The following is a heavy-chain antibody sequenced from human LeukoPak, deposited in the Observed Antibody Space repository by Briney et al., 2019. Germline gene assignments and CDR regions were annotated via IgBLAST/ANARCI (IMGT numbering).Heavy chain of an antibody. CDR2: INHSGNT. J-gene: IGHJ4*02. V-gene: IGHV4-59*01. Sequence: SETLSLTCSVSGGSISSYFWSWIRQPPGKGPEWIGYINHSGNTYYNPSLKSRVTISVDTSKNQLSLKLSSVTAADTAVYYCARGQGSGSYYLDYWGQGTLVTVSS. CDR3: ARGQGSGSYYLDY. CDR1: GGSISSYF. D-gene: IGHD1-26*01.